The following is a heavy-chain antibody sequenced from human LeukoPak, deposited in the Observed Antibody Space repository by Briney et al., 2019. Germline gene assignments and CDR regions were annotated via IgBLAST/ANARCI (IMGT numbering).Heavy chain of an antibody. CDR1: GGSVSSGSYY. D-gene: IGHD6-19*01. Sequence: PSETMSLTCTVSGGSVSSGSYYWSWIRQPPGKGLEWIGYIYCSGSTNYNPSLKSRVTISVDTSKNQFSLKLSSVTAADTAVYYCAREPIAVAGKILGFDYWGQGTLVTVSS. J-gene: IGHJ4*02. CDR3: AREPIAVAGKILGFDY. CDR2: IYCSGST. V-gene: IGHV4-61*01.